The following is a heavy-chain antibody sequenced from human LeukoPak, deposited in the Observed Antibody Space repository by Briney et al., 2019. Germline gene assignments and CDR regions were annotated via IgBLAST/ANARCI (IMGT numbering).Heavy chain of an antibody. CDR1: GVSISSYY. CDR3: ARGNILDCSGCRCYGYYFDY. Sequence: SATLSLTCTVSGVSISSYYWSWIRQHPGKGLEWLGFIYYSGSNNYNPSLKSRVTISVETSKNQFSLELSSVAAADTAVYYWARGNILDCSGCRCYGYYFDYWGQGTLVTVSS. D-gene: IGHD2-15*01. CDR2: IYYSGSN. J-gene: IGHJ4*02. V-gene: IGHV4-59*01.